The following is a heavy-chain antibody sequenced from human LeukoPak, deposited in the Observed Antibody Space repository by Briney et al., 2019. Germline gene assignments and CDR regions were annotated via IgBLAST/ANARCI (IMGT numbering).Heavy chain of an antibody. CDR1: GFTFSSYS. J-gene: IGHJ6*03. Sequence: HPGESLKISCAASGFTFSSYSMNWARQAPGKGLEWVSYISSSSSTIYYADSVKGRFTISRDNAKNSLYLQMNSLRAEDTAVYYCARDSQSTVTYFYYYYYMDVWGKGTTVTVSS. CDR2: ISSSSSTI. CDR3: ARDSQSTVTYFYYYYYMDV. V-gene: IGHV3-48*01. D-gene: IGHD4-17*01.